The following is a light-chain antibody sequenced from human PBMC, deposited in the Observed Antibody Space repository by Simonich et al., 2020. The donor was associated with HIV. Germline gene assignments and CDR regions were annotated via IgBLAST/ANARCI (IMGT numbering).Light chain of an antibody. J-gene: IGLJ1*01. CDR2: EVN. CDR1: SSDVGLYNY. CDR3: SSYAGSNNFV. V-gene: IGLV2-8*01. Sequence: QSALTQPPSASGSPGQSVTIYCTGTSSDVGLYNYVSCYQQHPGKATKLMIYEVNKRPSGVPDRFSGAKSGSTASLTVSGLQAEDEPDYYCSSYAGSNNFVFGTGTKVTVL.